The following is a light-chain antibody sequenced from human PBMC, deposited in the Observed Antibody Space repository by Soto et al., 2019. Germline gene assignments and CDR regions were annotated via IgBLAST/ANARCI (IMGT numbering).Light chain of an antibody. CDR1: QSVRNL. V-gene: IGKV3-11*01. Sequence: EIVLTQSPATLSLSPGESATLSCRASQSVRNLLAWYQQRPGQAPRLLIYDTSNRATGIPARFSGSGSGADFTLTISSLEPEDFAVYYCQQRYNWPITFGQGTRLEIK. J-gene: IGKJ5*01. CDR3: QQRYNWPIT. CDR2: DTS.